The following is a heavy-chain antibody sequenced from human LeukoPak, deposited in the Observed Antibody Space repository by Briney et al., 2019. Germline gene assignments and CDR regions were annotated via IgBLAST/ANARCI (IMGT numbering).Heavy chain of an antibody. D-gene: IGHD3-10*01. J-gene: IGHJ3*02. CDR2: ISSSSSYI. CDR3: ARGGPWEYYYGSGSYYEAFDI. V-gene: IGHV3-21*01. CDR1: GFTFSSYG. Sequence: GGSLRLSCAASGFTFSSYGMNWVRQAPGKGLEWVSSISSSSSYIYYADSVKGRFTISRDNAKNSLYLQMNSLRAEDTAVYYCARGGPWEYYYGSGSYYEAFDIWGQGTMVTVSS.